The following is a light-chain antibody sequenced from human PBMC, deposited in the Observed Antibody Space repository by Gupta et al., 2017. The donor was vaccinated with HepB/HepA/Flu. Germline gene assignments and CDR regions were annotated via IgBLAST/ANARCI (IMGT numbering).Light chain of an antibody. V-gene: IGLV1-40*01. CDR3: QSYDTSLGRWV. CDR2: GAN. J-gene: IGLJ3*02. CDR1: SSNIGPGFD. Sequence: QSVLTQPSSVSGAPGQRVSITCSGRSSNIGPGFDVHWYQQITGTAPKLHISGANNRPSGVPDRFSGSESDTSASLVITGLQADDEGEYYRQSYDTSLGRWVFGGGTKLTVL.